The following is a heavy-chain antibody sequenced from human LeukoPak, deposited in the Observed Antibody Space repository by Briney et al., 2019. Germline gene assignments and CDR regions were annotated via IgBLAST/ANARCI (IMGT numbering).Heavy chain of an antibody. Sequence: GASVKVSCKASGYTFTNYPINWVRQAPGQGPEWVGWITGDNGNTRYAQNLQGRVTMTTDTSTRTVYMELRSLRPDDTAVYYCARDRTVYMDVWGSGTAVTVSS. J-gene: IGHJ6*03. CDR3: ARDRTVYMDV. CDR1: GYTFTNYP. D-gene: IGHD1-14*01. V-gene: IGHV1-18*01. CDR2: ITGDNGNT.